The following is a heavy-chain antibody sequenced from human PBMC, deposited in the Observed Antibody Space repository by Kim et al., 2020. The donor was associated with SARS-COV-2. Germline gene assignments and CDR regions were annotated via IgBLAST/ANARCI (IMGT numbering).Heavy chain of an antibody. CDR1: GFTFSSYA. J-gene: IGHJ5*02. V-gene: IGHV3-23*01. D-gene: IGHD3-10*01. CDR2: ISGSGGST. CDR3: ARGEYYFGSGSYWAWFDP. Sequence: GGSLRLSCAASGFTFSSYAMSWVRQAPGKGLEWVSAISGSGGSTYYADSVKGRFTISRDNSKNTLYLQMNSLRAEDTAVYYGARGEYYFGSGSYWAWFDPWGQGTLVTVSS.